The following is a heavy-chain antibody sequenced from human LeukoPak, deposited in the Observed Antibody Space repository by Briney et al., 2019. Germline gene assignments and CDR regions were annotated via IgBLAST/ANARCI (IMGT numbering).Heavy chain of an antibody. CDR3: ARGSIGAVAGPGDY. Sequence: AGGSLRLSCAASGFTFSSYWMSWVRQAPGKGLEWVANIKQDGSEKYYVDSVKGRFTISRDNAKNSLYLQVNSLRAEDTAVYYCARGSIGAVAGPGDYWGQGTLVTVSS. V-gene: IGHV3-7*01. J-gene: IGHJ4*02. D-gene: IGHD6-19*01. CDR2: IKQDGSEK. CDR1: GFTFSSYW.